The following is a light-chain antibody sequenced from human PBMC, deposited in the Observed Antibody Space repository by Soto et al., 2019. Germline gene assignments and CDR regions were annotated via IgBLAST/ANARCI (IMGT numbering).Light chain of an antibody. J-gene: IGLJ3*02. CDR3: SSYTSSSPRV. CDR2: DVS. V-gene: IGLV2-14*01. Sequence: QSALTQPASVSGSPGQSITISCTGTSSDVGGYNYVSWYQQHPGKAPKLMIYDVSNRPSGVSNRFSGSKSGNTASLTISGIQAEDEADYYCSSYTSSSPRVFGGGTQLTVL. CDR1: SSDVGGYNY.